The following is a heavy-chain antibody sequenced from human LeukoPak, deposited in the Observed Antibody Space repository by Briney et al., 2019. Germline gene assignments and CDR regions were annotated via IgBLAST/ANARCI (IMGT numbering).Heavy chain of an antibody. CDR3: VRDPSYGSSWYYYMDV. CDR1: ELTSVRYA. D-gene: IGHD6-13*01. V-gene: IGHV3-48*04. Sequence: GGSLRLSCAASELTSVRYAMNWVRQAPGKGLEWVSYISSSSFKIGYADSVKGRFTISRDNSKNSLYLQMDSLRVEDTAVYYCVRDPSYGSSWYYYMDVWGKGTTVTVSS. J-gene: IGHJ6*03. CDR2: ISSSSFKI.